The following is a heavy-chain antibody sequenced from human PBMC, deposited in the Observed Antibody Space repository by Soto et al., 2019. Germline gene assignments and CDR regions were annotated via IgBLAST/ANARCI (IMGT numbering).Heavy chain of an antibody. J-gene: IGHJ5*02. Sequence: EVQLAESGGDLVQPGGSLRLSCVGSGFTFSYYEMNWVRQAPGKGLERVAFISHTDRLTHYPDSVKGRFTISRDNAQNSLYLEMTSLRVEDTAVYYCARDTGRASADLWGQGTLVTVSS. CDR1: GFTFSYYE. D-gene: IGHD6-13*01. CDR3: ARDTGRASADL. CDR2: ISHTDRLT. V-gene: IGHV3-48*03.